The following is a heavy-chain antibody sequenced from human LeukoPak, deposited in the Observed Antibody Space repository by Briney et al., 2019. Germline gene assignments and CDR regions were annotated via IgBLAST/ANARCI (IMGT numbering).Heavy chain of an antibody. Sequence: ASVKVSCKVSGYTLTELSMHWVRQAPGKGLEWMGGFDPEDGETIYAQEFQGRVTMTEDPSTDTAYMELSSLRSEDTAVYYCATDIFPVVVVAAGVFDIWGQGTMVTVSS. V-gene: IGHV1-24*01. CDR1: GYTLTELS. J-gene: IGHJ3*02. CDR3: ATDIFPVVVVAAGVFDI. CDR2: FDPEDGET. D-gene: IGHD2-15*01.